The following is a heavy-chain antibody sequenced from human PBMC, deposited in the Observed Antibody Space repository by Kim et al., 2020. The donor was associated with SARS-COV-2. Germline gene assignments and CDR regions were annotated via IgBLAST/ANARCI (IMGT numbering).Heavy chain of an antibody. Sequence: GGSLRLSCAASGFTFSSYAMSWVRQAPGKGLEWVSVIYSGGSSTYYADSVKGRFTISRDNSKNTLYLQMNSLRAEDTAVYYCAKDLGYYYGSGSYYNQFPGFDPWGQGTLVTVSS. CDR2: IYSGGSST. J-gene: IGHJ5*02. CDR3: AKDLGYYYGSGSYYNQFPGFDP. CDR1: GFTFSSYA. D-gene: IGHD3-10*01. V-gene: IGHV3-23*03.